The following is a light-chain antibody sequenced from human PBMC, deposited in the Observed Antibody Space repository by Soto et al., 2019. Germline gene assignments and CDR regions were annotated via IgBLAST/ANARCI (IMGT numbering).Light chain of an antibody. V-gene: IGKV3-20*01. J-gene: IGKJ2*01. CDR2: DAS. CDR1: QTISSSF. Sequence: EIVLTQSPGTLSLSPGERATLSCRASQTISSSFLAWYQQKPGQAPRLLIYDASRRATGIPDRFSGSGAGTDFTRPISRLEREDFALYYCQQYGNSPLYTFGQGTKLEIK. CDR3: QQYGNSPLYT.